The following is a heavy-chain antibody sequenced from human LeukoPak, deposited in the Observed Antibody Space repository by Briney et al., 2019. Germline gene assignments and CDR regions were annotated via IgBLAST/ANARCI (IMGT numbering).Heavy chain of an antibody. CDR3: ARGVRGYSYGIDY. CDR1: GFTFSSYA. V-gene: IGHV3-30-3*01. J-gene: IGHJ4*02. Sequence: GGSLRLSCAASGFTFSSYAMHWVRQAPSKGLEWVAVISYDGSNKYYADSVKGRFTISRDNSKNTLYLQMNSLRAEDTAVYYCARGVRGYSYGIDYWGQGTLVTVSS. D-gene: IGHD5-18*01. CDR2: ISYDGSNK.